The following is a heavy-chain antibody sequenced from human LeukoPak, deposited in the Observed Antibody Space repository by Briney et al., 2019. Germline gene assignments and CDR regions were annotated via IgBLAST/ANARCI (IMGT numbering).Heavy chain of an antibody. CDR1: GFTFSSYA. V-gene: IGHV3-23*01. CDR2: ISGSGGST. J-gene: IGHJ6*03. D-gene: IGHD3-10*01. Sequence: GGSLRLSCAASGFTFSSYAMSWVRQAPGKGLEWVSAISGSGGSTYYADSVKGRFTISRDNSKNSLYLQMNSLRAEDTAVYYCARVDYGSGSHYYYYYMDVWGKGTTVTISS. CDR3: ARVDYGSGSHYYYYYMDV.